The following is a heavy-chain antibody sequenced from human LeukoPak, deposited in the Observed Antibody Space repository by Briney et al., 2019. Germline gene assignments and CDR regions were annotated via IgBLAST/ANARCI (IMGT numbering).Heavy chain of an antibody. J-gene: IGHJ4*02. D-gene: IGHD5-18*01. Sequence: GGSLRLSCAASGFTLANFAMNWVRQAPGKGLECVSGISDSGENTYYADSVKGRFTVSRDNSKNTLYLQMDSLRVEDTAIYYCAKELAYSYAKFDYWGQRTLVTVSS. CDR1: GFTLANFA. CDR3: AKELAYSYAKFDY. V-gene: IGHV3-23*01. CDR2: ISDSGENT.